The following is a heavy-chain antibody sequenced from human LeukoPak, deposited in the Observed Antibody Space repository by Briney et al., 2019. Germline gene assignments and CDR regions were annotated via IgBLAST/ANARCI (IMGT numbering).Heavy chain of an antibody. V-gene: IGHV1-2*02. Sequence: ASVKVSCKASGYTFTGYYMRWVRQAPGQGLEWMGWINPNSGGTNYAQKFQGRVTMTRDTSISTAYMELSRLRSDDTAVYYCARGDILTGYYNVNPYYYMDVWGKGTTVTVSS. CDR3: ARGDILTGYYNVNPYYYMDV. CDR2: INPNSGGT. J-gene: IGHJ6*03. D-gene: IGHD3-9*01. CDR1: GYTFTGYY.